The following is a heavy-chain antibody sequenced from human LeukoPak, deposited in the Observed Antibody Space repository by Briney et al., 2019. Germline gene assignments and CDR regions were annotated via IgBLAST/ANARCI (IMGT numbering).Heavy chain of an antibody. D-gene: IGHD1-1*01. Sequence: SETLSRTCTVSGGSISSYYCSWIRQPPGKGLEWIGYIYYSGSTNYKPSLKSRVTISVDTSQNQFSLNVSSVTAADTAIYYCARVSWFPGTSYYYMDVWGKGTTVTVSS. CDR1: GGSISSYY. V-gene: IGHV4-59*01. J-gene: IGHJ6*03. CDR3: ARVSWFPGTSYYYMDV. CDR2: IYYSGST.